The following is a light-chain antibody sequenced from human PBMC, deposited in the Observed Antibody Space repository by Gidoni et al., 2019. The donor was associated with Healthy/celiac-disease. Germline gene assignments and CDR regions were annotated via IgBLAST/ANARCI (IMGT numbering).Light chain of an antibody. V-gene: IGKV3-11*01. Sequence: EIVLTQSPATLSLSPGDRATLSCRSCQSVSSYLSWYQQKPGQAPRLLIYDASNRATGIPARFSGSGSGTYFTLTIRSLEPEDFAVYYCQQRSNWPPLFTFGPGTKVDIK. CDR1: QSVSSY. J-gene: IGKJ3*01. CDR2: DAS. CDR3: QQRSNWPPLFT.